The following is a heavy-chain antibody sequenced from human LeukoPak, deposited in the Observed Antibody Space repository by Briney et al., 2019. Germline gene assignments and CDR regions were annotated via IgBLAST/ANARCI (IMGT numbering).Heavy chain of an antibody. D-gene: IGHD3-22*01. CDR1: GGSISSAPYY. CDR3: AREGYYYDSSGPIDY. V-gene: IGHV4-31*03. CDR2: ISHSGNT. J-gene: IGHJ4*02. Sequence: SRTLSLTCTVSGGSISSAPYYWSWIRQRPGKGLEWMGYISHSGNTYYNPSLKSRLNISADTSRDQFSLKLRSVTAADTALYFCAREGYYYDSSGPIDYWGQGTRVTVSS.